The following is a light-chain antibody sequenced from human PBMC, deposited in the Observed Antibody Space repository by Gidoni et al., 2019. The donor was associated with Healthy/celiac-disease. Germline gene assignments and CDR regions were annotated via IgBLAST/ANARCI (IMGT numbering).Light chain of an antibody. Sequence: EIVLTQSPGTLSLYPGERATLSCRASQSVSSSYLAWYQQNPGQAPRLLIYGASSRATGIPDRFSGSGSGTDFTLTISRLEPEDFAVYYCQQYGSSPQTFGQGTKVEIK. CDR1: QSVSSSY. J-gene: IGKJ1*01. CDR3: QQYGSSPQT. V-gene: IGKV3-20*01. CDR2: GAS.